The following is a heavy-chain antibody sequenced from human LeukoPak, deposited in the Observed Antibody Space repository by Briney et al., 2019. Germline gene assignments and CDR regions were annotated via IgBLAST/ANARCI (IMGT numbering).Heavy chain of an antibody. D-gene: IGHD1-7*01. J-gene: IGHJ3*02. V-gene: IGHV3-33*01. Sequence: PGRSLRLSCVASGFSFSNYGMHWVRQAPGRGLEWVAVIWYDGSQEYYADSVKGRFTISRDNSKNTLDLQMNSLRVEDTAVYYCARDSRELRNSFDMWGHGTMVTVSS. CDR1: GFSFSNYG. CDR2: IWYDGSQE. CDR3: ARDSRELRNSFDM.